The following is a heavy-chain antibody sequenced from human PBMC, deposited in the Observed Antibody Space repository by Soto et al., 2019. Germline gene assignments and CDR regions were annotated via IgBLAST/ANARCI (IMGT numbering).Heavy chain of an antibody. J-gene: IGHJ3*02. Sequence: QVQLQESGPGLVKPSQTLSLTCTVSGGSISSGGYYWSWIRQHPGKGLEWIGYIYYSGSTYYNPSLKSRVTISADTSKNQFSLKLSSVTAADTAVYYCARDRRDSSWYQFVDAFDIWGQGTMVTVSS. D-gene: IGHD6-13*01. CDR3: ARDRRDSSWYQFVDAFDI. CDR1: GGSISSGGYY. CDR2: IYYSGST. V-gene: IGHV4-31*03.